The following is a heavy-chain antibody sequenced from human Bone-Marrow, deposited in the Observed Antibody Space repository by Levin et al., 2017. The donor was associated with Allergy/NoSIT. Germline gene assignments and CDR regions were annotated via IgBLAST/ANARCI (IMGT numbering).Heavy chain of an antibody. D-gene: IGHD4-17*01. CDR1: GYSFSSYG. V-gene: IGHV1-18*01. CDR3: VRDERMTTVTFDF. J-gene: IGHJ4*02. Sequence: SGGSLRLSCKASGYSFSSYGISWVRQAPGQGLEWMGWVSADSSNTRYTQNFQGRVTMTTETSTSTAYMELRSLRSDDTAIYFSVRDERMTTVTFDFWGQGTLVTVSS. CDR2: VSADSSNT.